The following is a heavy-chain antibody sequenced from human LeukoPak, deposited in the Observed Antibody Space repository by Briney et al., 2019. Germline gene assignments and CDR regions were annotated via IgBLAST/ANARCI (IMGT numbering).Heavy chain of an antibody. CDR3: AKDSPRGYSYGNFDY. D-gene: IGHD5-18*01. J-gene: IGHJ4*02. V-gene: IGHV3-23*01. CDR1: GFTFSSYA. CDR2: ISGSGGST. Sequence: AGSLRLSCAASGFTFSSYAMSWVRQAPGKGLEWASGISGSGGSTYYADSVKGRFTISRDNSKNTLYLQMNSLRAEDTAVYYCAKDSPRGYSYGNFDYWGQGTLVTVSS.